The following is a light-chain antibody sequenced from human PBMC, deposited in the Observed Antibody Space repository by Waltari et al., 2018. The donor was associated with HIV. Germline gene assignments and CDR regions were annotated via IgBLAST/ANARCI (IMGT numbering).Light chain of an antibody. CDR3: CSYAGSNTWV. V-gene: IGLV2-23*01. J-gene: IGLJ3*02. CDR1: SSDVGSYNL. Sequence: QSALTQPASLSGSPGQSIPISCTAPSSDVGSYNLVSWYQQHPGKAPKLMIYEGSKRPSGVSNRFSGSKSGNTASLTISGLQAEDEADYYCCSYAGSNTWVFGGGTKLTVL. CDR2: EGS.